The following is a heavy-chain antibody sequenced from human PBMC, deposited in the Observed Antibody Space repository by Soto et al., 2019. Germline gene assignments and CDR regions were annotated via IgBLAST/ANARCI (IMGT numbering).Heavy chain of an antibody. D-gene: IGHD4-17*01. CDR3: ASLSRDTTYYFDY. CDR2: IYYSGST. J-gene: IGHJ4*02. V-gene: IGHV4-39*01. Sequence: QLQLQESGPGLVKPSETLSLTCTVSGGSISSSSYYWGWIRQPPGKGLEWIGSIYYSGSTYYNPSLKSRVTISVDTSKNQFSLKLGSVTAADTAVYYCASLSRDTTYYFDYWGQGTLVTVSA. CDR1: GGSISSSSYY.